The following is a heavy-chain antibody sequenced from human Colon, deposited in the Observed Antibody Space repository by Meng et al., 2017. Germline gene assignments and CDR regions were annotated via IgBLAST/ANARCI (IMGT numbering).Heavy chain of an antibody. V-gene: IGHV3-7*01. J-gene: IGHJ4*02. Sequence: GGSLRLSCAASGFTFSSYWMAWVRQAPGKGLEWVASIKGDGSEKYYVDSVKGRFTISRDNAENSLYLQMNSLRAEDTAVYYCARWSLNGIWYWLQNWGQGTLVTVSS. CDR2: IKGDGSEK. D-gene: IGHD5-24*01. CDR1: GFTFSSYW. CDR3: ARWSLNGIWYWLQN.